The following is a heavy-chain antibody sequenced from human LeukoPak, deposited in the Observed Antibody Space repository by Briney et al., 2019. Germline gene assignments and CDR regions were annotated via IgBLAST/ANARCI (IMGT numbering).Heavy chain of an antibody. J-gene: IGHJ6*02. D-gene: IGHD2/OR15-2a*01. V-gene: IGHV4-59*01. CDR1: GDSISSYY. CDR2: IYYSGST. Sequence: SETLSLTCTVCGDSISSYYWSWIRQPPGKGLEWIGYIYYSGSTNYNPSLKSRVTISLDTSKKQFSLKLSSVTAADTAVYYCARVDSSYFSNYYYYYGMDVWGQGTTVTVSS. CDR3: ARVDSSYFSNYYYYYGMDV.